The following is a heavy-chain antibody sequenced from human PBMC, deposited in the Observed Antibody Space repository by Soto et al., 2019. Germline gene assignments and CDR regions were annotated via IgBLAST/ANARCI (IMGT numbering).Heavy chain of an antibody. J-gene: IGHJ5*02. CDR1: GYAFTTYF. D-gene: IGHD3-10*01. CDR3: ARDGCITATCAGGGNWFDP. Sequence: QVQLVQSGAEVKKPGASVKVSCKASGYAFTTYFMHWVRQAPGQGLEWLGIINPSGGRTTYAQNFRGRVTMTRDTSTNTVYMELSGLRSDDTAVYYCARDGCITATCAGGGNWFDPWGQGTPVTVSS. V-gene: IGHV1-46*01. CDR2: INPSGGRT.